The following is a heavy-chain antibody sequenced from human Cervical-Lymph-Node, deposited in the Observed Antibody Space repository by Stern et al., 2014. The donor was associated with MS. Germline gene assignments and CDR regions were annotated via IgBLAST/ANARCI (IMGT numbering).Heavy chain of an antibody. D-gene: IGHD2-2*03. CDR1: GGSISGRNW. CDR3: AKNGFCSGTNGLDA. CDR2: ADDSGSS. J-gene: IGHJ5*02. V-gene: IGHV4-4*02. Sequence: QVQLQESGPGLVKPSETLSLTCDVSGGSISGRNWWSWVRQPPGKGLEWIGEADDSGSSNYNGSLKSRVTMAVDTTRGQFSLKLNSLTAADTAVYFCAKNGFCSGTNGLDAWGQGTLVTVSS.